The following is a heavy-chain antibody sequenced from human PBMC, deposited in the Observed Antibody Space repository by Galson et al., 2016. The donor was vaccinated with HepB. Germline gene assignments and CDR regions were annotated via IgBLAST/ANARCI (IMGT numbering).Heavy chain of an antibody. CDR2: ISGTGDST. D-gene: IGHD3-3*01. Sequence: SLRLSCAASGFTFSSYAMRWVRQAPGKGLEWVSGISGTGDSTYYADSVKGRFSISRDNSKNTLYLQMNSRRAEDTAVYYCSNKGTGKETHYDFWSAVPPEFGMDVWGQGTTVTVSS. CDR1: GFTFSSYA. V-gene: IGHV3-23*01. CDR3: SNKGTGKETHYDFWSAVPPEFGMDV. J-gene: IGHJ6*02.